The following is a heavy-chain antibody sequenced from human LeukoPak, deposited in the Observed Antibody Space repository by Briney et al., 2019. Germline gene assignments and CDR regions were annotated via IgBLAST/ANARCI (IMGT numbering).Heavy chain of an antibody. CDR2: IDHSGST. Sequence: SETLSVTCAVSGGSISSGGYSWSWIRQPPGKGLEWIGYIDHSGSTYYNPSLKSRVTISVDRSKNRFSLKLSSVTAADTAVYYCARSHCSSTSCYPRWFDPWGQGTLVTVSS. J-gene: IGHJ5*02. CDR1: GGSISSGGYS. D-gene: IGHD2-2*01. V-gene: IGHV4-30-2*01. CDR3: ARSHCSSTSCYPRWFDP.